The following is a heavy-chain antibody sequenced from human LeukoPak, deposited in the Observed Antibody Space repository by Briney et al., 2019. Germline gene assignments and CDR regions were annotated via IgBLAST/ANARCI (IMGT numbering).Heavy chain of an antibody. CDR2: ISSGSSTT. Sequence: GGSLRLSCAASGFTFSTHSMNWVRQAPGKGLEWVSYISSGSSTTYYADSEKGRFTISRDNAENSLYLQMNSLRAEDTAVFYCARGAVAGIYHFDLWGQGTLVTVSS. CDR1: GFTFSTHS. J-gene: IGHJ4*02. V-gene: IGHV3-48*01. D-gene: IGHD6-19*01. CDR3: ARGAVAGIYHFDL.